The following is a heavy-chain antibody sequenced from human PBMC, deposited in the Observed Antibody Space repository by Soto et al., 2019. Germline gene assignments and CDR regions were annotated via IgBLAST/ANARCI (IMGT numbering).Heavy chain of an antibody. Sequence: GGSLRLSCAASGFTVSSNYMSWVRQAPGKGLEWVSVIYSGGSTYYADSVKGRFTISRDNSKNTLYLQMNSLRAEDTAVYYCARAQWDYYYGSGFDPWGQGTLVTVSS. D-gene: IGHD3-10*01. CDR2: IYSGGST. V-gene: IGHV3-66*01. CDR1: GFTVSSNY. CDR3: ARAQWDYYYGSGFDP. J-gene: IGHJ5*02.